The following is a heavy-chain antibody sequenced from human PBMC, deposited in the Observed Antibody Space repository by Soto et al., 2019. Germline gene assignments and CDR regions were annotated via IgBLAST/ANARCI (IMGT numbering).Heavy chain of an antibody. CDR3: ARDPSTGNADY. Sequence: EVHLLESGGDLVQPGGSLRLSCAASGFTFSTYALNWVRQSPGKGLEWVSTISIDGDSTYYVDSVKGRFTVSRDNSKNTMYLQMNSLRAEDTALYFCARDPSTGNADYWGQGTLVTVSS. CDR1: GFTFSTYA. J-gene: IGHJ4*02. CDR2: ISIDGDST. V-gene: IGHV3-23*01. D-gene: IGHD3-9*01.